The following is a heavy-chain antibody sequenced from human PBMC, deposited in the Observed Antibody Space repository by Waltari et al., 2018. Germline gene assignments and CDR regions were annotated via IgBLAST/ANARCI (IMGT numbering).Heavy chain of an antibody. CDR3: AAQPSLYIFRVY. D-gene: IGHD3-10*01. CDR1: GFTFSSYA. Sequence: EVQLLESGGGLVQPGGSLRLSCAASGFTFSSYAMSWVRQAPGKGLEWVSAISGSGGSTYYADAVKGRFTISRDNSKNTLYLQMNSLRAEDTAVYYCAAQPSLYIFRVYWGQGTLVTVSS. J-gene: IGHJ4*02. CDR2: ISGSGGST. V-gene: IGHV3-23*01.